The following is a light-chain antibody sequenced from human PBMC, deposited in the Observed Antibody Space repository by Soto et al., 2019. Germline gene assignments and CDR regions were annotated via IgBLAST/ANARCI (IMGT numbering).Light chain of an antibody. Sequence: DIQMTQSPSTLSGSVGDRVTITCRASQTISSWLAWYQQKPGKAPKLLIYKASTLKSGVPSRFSGSGSGTEFTLTISSLQPDDFATYYCQHYDSYSEAFGQGTNGEIK. CDR3: QHYDSYSEA. V-gene: IGKV1-5*03. CDR1: QTISSW. CDR2: KAS. J-gene: IGKJ1*01.